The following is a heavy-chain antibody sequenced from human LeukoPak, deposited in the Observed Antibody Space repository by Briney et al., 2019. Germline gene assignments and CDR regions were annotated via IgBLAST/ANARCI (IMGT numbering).Heavy chain of an antibody. V-gene: IGHV1-18*01. Sequence: ASVKVSCKASGYTFTSYGISWVRQAPGQGLEWMGWISAYNGNTNYAQKLQGRVTMTTDTSTSTAYMELRSLRSDDTAVYYCASFGGPSTAVAGTGVQNWFDPWGQGTLVTVSS. CDR3: ASFGGPSTAVAGTGVQNWFDP. CDR2: ISAYNGNT. CDR1: GYTFTSYG. J-gene: IGHJ5*02. D-gene: IGHD6-19*01.